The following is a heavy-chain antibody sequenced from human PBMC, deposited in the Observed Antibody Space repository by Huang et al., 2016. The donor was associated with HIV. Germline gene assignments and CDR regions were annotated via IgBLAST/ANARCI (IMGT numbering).Heavy chain of an antibody. V-gene: IGHV3-23*01. CDR1: GFTFSSYA. CDR3: AKDVRMFDP. Sequence: EVQLLESGGGLVQPGGSLRLSCAASGFTFSSYALSWVRQATGKGVGWVSASSGSGGRTYDADSVKGRFTISRDNSKNTLYLQMNSLRAEDTAVYYCAKDVRMFDPWGQGTLVTVSS. CDR2: SSGSGGRT. J-gene: IGHJ5*02.